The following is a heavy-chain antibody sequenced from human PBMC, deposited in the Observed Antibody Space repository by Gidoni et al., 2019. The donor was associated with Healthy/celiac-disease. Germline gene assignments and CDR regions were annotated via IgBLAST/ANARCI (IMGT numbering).Heavy chain of an antibody. CDR3: ARDRARAVVVGATIAVDY. CDR2: ISAYNGNT. CDR1: GYTFTSYG. J-gene: IGHJ4*02. V-gene: IGHV1-18*01. D-gene: IGHD1-26*01. Sequence: QVQLVQSGAEVKKPGASVKVSCKASGYTFTSYGISWVRQAPGQGLEWMGWISAYNGNTNYAQKLQGRVTMTTDTSTSTAYMELRSLRSDDTAVYYCARDRARAVVVGATIAVDYWGQGTLVTVSS.